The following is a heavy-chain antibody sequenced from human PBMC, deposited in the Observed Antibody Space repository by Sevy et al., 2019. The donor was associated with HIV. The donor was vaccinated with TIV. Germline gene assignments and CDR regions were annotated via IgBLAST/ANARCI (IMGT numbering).Heavy chain of an antibody. D-gene: IGHD3-3*01. Sequence: ASVKVPCKASGNTFTVYYMYWVRQAPGQGLEWMGWINPNSGGTNYAQKFQGRVTMTSDTSINTAYMELSRLRSDDTAVYYCARVGTIFSLLGYFDYWGQGTLVTVSS. CDR3: ARVGTIFSLLGYFDY. J-gene: IGHJ4*02. CDR2: INPNSGGT. V-gene: IGHV1-2*02. CDR1: GNTFTVYY.